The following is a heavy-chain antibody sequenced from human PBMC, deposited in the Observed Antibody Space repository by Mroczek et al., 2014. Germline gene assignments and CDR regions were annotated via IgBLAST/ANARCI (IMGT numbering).Heavy chain of an antibody. CDR2: IYYSGST. V-gene: IGHV4-39*01. D-gene: IGHD4-23*01. Sequence: QVQLVQSGPGLVKPSETLSLTCTVSGGSISSSSYYWGWIRQPPGKGLEWIGSIYYSGSTYYNPSLKSRVTISVDTSKNQFSLKLSSVTAADTAVYYCARHRETTVVTYSFDLWGRGTLVTVSS. J-gene: IGHJ2*01. CDR3: ARHRETTVVTYSFDL. CDR1: GGSISSSSYY.